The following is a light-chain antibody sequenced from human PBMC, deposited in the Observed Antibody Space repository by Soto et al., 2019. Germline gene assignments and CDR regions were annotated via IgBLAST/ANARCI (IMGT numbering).Light chain of an antibody. Sequence: EIVLTQSPATLSLSPGARATLSCRASQSVSSYLAWYQQKPGQAPRLLIYDASSRATGIPDRFSGGGSGTDFTLTISRLEPEDFAVYYCQQFSSYPLTFGGGTKV. V-gene: IGKV3-20*01. CDR3: QQFSSYPLT. CDR2: DAS. J-gene: IGKJ4*01. CDR1: QSVSSY.